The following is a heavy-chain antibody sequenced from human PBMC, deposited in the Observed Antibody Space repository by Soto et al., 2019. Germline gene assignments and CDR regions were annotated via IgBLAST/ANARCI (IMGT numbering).Heavy chain of an antibody. Sequence: GGSLRLSCAASGFIFNKHAMHWVRQAPGKGLEWVAVISYDGSNKYYADSVKGRFTISRDYSKNTLYLQMSSLRAEDTAVYYCARDQSYDNRGGFDYWGQGTLVTVSS. V-gene: IGHV3-30-3*01. J-gene: IGHJ4*02. CDR3: ARDQSYDNRGGFDY. CDR1: GFIFNKHA. CDR2: ISYDGSNK. D-gene: IGHD3-22*01.